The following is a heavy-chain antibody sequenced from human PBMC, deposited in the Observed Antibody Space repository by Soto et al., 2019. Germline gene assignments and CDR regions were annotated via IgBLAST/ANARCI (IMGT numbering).Heavy chain of an antibody. CDR3: VRDESSFLTTHDNNYIDL. D-gene: IGHD3-9*01. Sequence: PGGSLRISCAASGFTFSSYDMPWVRQVAGKSLEWVSAIGSTGDTYYSDSVKGRFTISRENARDSLYLQMNSLRAGDTAVYYCVRDESSFLTTHDNNYIDLWAKGTSVTVSS. V-gene: IGHV3-13*01. CDR1: GFTFSSYD. CDR2: IGSTGDT. J-gene: IGHJ6*03.